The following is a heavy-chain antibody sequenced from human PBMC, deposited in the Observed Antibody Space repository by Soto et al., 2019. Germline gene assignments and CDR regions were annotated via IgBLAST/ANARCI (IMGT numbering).Heavy chain of an antibody. CDR2: ISYDGSNK. J-gene: IGHJ4*02. CDR1: GFTFSSYA. Sequence: GGSLRLSCAASGFTFSSYAMHWVRQAPGKGLEWVAVISYDGSNKYYADSVKGRFTISRDNSKNTLYLQMNSLRAEDTAVYYCARDQRVLWFGELFGGFDYWGPGTLVNVSS. V-gene: IGHV3-30-3*01. D-gene: IGHD3-10*01. CDR3: ARDQRVLWFGELFGGFDY.